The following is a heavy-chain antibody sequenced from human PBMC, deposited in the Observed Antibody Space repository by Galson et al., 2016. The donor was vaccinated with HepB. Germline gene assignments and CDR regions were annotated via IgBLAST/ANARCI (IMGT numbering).Heavy chain of an antibody. CDR2: TYYRSKWYS. J-gene: IGHJ4*02. D-gene: IGHD5-24*01. V-gene: IGHV6-1*01. CDR1: GDSVSSKDAA. CDR3: ARDRATWDGQNTGSFDY. Sequence: CAISGDSVSSKDAAWNWIRQSPSRGLEWLGRTYYRSKWYSNYAVSMKSRITINADTSKNQISLQLNSVTPEDTAVYYCARDRATWDGQNTGSFDYWGQGSLVTGSS.